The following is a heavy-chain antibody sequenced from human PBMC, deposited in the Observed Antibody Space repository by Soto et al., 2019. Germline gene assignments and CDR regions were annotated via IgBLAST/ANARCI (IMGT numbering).Heavy chain of an antibody. CDR2: INHSGST. V-gene: IGHV4-34*01. CDR3: ARGGGHVYYYCSGSYYKKQNWFDP. CDR1: GGSFSGYY. J-gene: IGHJ5*02. Sequence: SETLSLTCAVYGGSFSGYYWSWIRQPPGKGLEWIGEINHSGSTNYNPSLKSRVTISVDTSKNQFSLKLSSVTAADTAVYYCARGGGHVYYYCSGSYYKKQNWFDPWGQGTLVTVSS. D-gene: IGHD3-10*01.